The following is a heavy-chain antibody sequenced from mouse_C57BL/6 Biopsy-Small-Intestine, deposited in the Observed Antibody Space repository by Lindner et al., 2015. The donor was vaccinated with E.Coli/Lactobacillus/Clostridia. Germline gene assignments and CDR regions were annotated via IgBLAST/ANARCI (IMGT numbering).Heavy chain of an antibody. CDR3: ARDHPQLEGDVYQERSRIDH. V-gene: IGHV1-4*01. CDR2: ISGNNGNT. Sequence: SVKVSCKSSGYTFTSYDMSWVRQAPGQGLEWMGRISGNNGNTKYAQKFQDRVTMTTDTSTNTVYMELRSLKSEDTAVYFCARDHPQLEGDVYQERSRIDHWGQGTLVTVSS. J-gene: IGHJ4*01. D-gene: IGHD2-3*01. CDR1: GYTFTSYD.